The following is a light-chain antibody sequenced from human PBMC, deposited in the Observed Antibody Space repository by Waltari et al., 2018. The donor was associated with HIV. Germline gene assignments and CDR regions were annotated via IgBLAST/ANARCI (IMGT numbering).Light chain of an antibody. V-gene: IGKV3-11*01. Sequence: EIVLTQSPATLSFSPGERATPSCRASQSVRSSLAWYQQNPGQAPRLLIYETSNRATGIPGRFKGSGSGTDFTLTISNLEPEDFALYYCHQYSIWPLTFGPGTTLDFK. CDR1: QSVRSS. J-gene: IGKJ3*01. CDR3: HQYSIWPLT. CDR2: ETS.